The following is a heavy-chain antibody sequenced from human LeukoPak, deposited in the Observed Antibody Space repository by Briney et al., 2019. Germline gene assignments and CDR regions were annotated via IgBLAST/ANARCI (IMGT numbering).Heavy chain of an antibody. V-gene: IGHV1-8*01. CDR3: ARVRCGGDCFLYYYYYMDV. CDR2: MNPNSGNT. J-gene: IGHJ6*03. Sequence: ASVKVSCKASGYTFTSYDINWVRQATGQGLEWMGWMNPNSGNTGYAQKLQGRVTMTTDTSTSTAYMELRSLRSDDTAVYYCARVRCGGDCFLYYYYYMDVWGKGTTVTVSS. CDR1: GYTFTSYD. D-gene: IGHD2-21*01.